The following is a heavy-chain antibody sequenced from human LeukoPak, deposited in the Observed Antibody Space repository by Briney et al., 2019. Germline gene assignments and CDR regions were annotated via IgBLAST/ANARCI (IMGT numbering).Heavy chain of an antibody. CDR1: GGSFSGYY. J-gene: IGHJ4*02. CDR2: INHSGST. CDR3: ARGRSLRFLNFDY. Sequence: SETLSLTCAVYGGSFSGYYWSWIRQPPGKGLEWIGEINHSGSTNYNPSLKSRVTISVDTSKNQFSLKLSSVTAADTAVYYCARGRSLRFLNFDYWGQGTLVTVSS. V-gene: IGHV4-34*01. D-gene: IGHD3-3*01.